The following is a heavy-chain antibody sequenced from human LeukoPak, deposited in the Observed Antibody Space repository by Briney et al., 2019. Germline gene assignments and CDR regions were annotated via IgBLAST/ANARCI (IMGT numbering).Heavy chain of an antibody. V-gene: IGHV3-33*01. Sequence: LSGGSLRLSCAASGFTFSSYGMHWVRQAPGKGLECVAVVGFDGSDKYYADSVKGRFTISNDNPNNTLYLQMNSLRTEDTAVYYFASAGYYGSGSQDTFDYWGQGTLVTVSS. D-gene: IGHD3-10*01. CDR3: ASAGYYGSGSQDTFDY. CDR2: VGFDGSDK. CDR1: GFTFSSYG. J-gene: IGHJ4*02.